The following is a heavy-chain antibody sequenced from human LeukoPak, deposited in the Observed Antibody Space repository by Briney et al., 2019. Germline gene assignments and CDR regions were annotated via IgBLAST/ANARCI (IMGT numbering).Heavy chain of an antibody. CDR2: IIPIFGTA. CDR1: GGTFSSYA. V-gene: IGHV1-69*05. J-gene: IGHJ2*01. D-gene: IGHD6-19*01. Sequence: GASVKVSCKASGGTFSSYAISWVRQAPGQGLEWMGGIIPIFGTANYAQKFQGRVTITTDESASTAYMELSSLRSEDTAVYYCAGSPQGYFDLWGRGTLVTVSS. CDR3: AGSPQGYFDL.